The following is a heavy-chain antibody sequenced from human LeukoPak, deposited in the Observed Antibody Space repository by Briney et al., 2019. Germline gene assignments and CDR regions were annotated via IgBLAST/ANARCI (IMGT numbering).Heavy chain of an antibody. D-gene: IGHD6-13*01. Sequence: PGGSLRLSCVVSGFTFSSYGMHWVRQAPGKGLEWVAFIRYDGSNKYYADSVKGRFTISRDNAKNSLYLQMNSLRAEDTALYYCARDLNGAAAGPGYYFDYWGQGTLVTVSS. CDR2: IRYDGSNK. J-gene: IGHJ4*02. V-gene: IGHV3-30*02. CDR1: GFTFSSYG. CDR3: ARDLNGAAAGPGYYFDY.